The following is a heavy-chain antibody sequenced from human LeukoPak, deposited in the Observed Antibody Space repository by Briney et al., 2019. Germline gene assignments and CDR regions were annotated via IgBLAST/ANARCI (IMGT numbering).Heavy chain of an antibody. CDR3: ARGGRPRYFDWLPPLSY. CDR2: INHSGST. Sequence: PSETLSLTCAVYGGSFSGYYWSWIRQPPGKGLEWIGEINHSGSTNYNPSLKSRVTISVDTSKNQFSLKLSSVTAADTAVYYCARGGRPRYFDWLPPLSYWGQGTLVTVSS. V-gene: IGHV4-34*01. D-gene: IGHD3-9*01. J-gene: IGHJ4*02. CDR1: GGSFSGYY.